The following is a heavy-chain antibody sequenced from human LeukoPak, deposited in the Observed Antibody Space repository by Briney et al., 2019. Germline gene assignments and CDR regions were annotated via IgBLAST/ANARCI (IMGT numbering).Heavy chain of an antibody. D-gene: IGHD3-10*01. Sequence: GGSLRLSCAASGFTFSSYGMHWVRQAPGKGLEWVAVISYDGSNKYYADSVKGRFTISRDNAKDTLYLQMNSLRAEDTAVYYCARDHRGSGSRYYYYYMDVWGKGTTVTISS. CDR2: ISYDGSNK. J-gene: IGHJ6*03. CDR1: GFTFSSYG. V-gene: IGHV3-30*03. CDR3: ARDHRGSGSRYYYYYMDV.